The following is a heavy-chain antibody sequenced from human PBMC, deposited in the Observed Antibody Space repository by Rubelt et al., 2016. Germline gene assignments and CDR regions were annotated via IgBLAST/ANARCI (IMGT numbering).Heavy chain of an antibody. V-gene: IGHV4-39*07. CDR3: ARGGGYSYGHLGY. CDR2: IYYSGST. J-gene: IGHJ4*02. CDR1: GGSIRSSSYY. D-gene: IGHD5-18*01. Sequence: QLQLQESGPGLVKPSETLSLTCTVSGGSIRSSSYYWGWIRQPPGKGLEWIGSIYYSGSTYYNPSLKSRVTISVGTAKNQFSPKLSSVTAADTAVYYCARGGGYSYGHLGYWGQGTLVTVSS.